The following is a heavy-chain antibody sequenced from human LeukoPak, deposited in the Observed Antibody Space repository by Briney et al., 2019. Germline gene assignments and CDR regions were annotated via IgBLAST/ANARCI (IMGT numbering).Heavy chain of an antibody. V-gene: IGHV4-59*08. D-gene: IGHD3-22*01. Sequence: SETLSLTCTVSGGSTSNYYWSWIRKPPGKGLEWIGYVDDTGSTNYNPSLKTRVSISEDTTNNQFSLNLSSVTAADTAVYYCARHLKIVVSGTVAFDIWGQGTMVTVSS. CDR3: ARHLKIVVSGTVAFDI. J-gene: IGHJ3*02. CDR1: GGSTSNYY. CDR2: VDDTGST.